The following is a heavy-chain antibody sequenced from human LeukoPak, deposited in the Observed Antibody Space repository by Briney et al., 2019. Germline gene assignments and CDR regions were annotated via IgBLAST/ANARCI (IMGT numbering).Heavy chain of an antibody. CDR2: IAYSGGSA. J-gene: IGHJ4*02. CDR3: TRNSGWYGIS. D-gene: IGHD6-19*01. CDR1: GFPPSRYE. V-gene: IGHV3-23*01. Sequence: GGPLRLSCIVPGFPPSRYEMSWIRQAPGKRLEWAARIAYSGGSAYYADSVKGRFSISREDSKNTLYLQLNSLRAEDTALYYCTRNSGWYGISWGQGTLVTVSS.